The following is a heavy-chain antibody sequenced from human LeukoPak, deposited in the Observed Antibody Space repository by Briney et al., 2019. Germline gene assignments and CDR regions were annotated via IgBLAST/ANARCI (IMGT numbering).Heavy chain of an antibody. J-gene: IGHJ5*02. Sequence: ASVKVSCKASGYTFTTCAIHWVRQAPGQRLEWMGWINAGNGNTKYSQKFQGRVTITRDTSASTAYMELSSLRSEDTAVYYCAKGYCSSTSCYENNWFDPWGQGTLVTVSS. CDR2: INAGNGNT. CDR3: AKGYCSSTSCYENNWFDP. D-gene: IGHD2-2*01. CDR1: GYTFTTCA. V-gene: IGHV1-3*01.